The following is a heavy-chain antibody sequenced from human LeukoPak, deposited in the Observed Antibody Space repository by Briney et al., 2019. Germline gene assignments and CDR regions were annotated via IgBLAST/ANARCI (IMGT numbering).Heavy chain of an antibody. CDR1: GFNFIDYS. D-gene: IGHD5-12*01. CDR3: ARDHRYAFDN. Sequence: GGSLRPSCAASGFNFIDYSMNWVRQAPGKGLEWISYIGISSGNTKYADSVKGRFTISRDKARDSLYLQMNSLRVEDTAMYYCARDHRYAFDNWGHGTLVTVSS. J-gene: IGHJ4*01. CDR2: IGISSGNT. V-gene: IGHV3-48*01.